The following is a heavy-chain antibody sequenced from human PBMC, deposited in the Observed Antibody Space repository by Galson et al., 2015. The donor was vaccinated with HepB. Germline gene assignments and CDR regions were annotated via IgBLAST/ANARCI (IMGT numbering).Heavy chain of an antibody. CDR1: GYTLTELS. J-gene: IGHJ4*02. V-gene: IGHV1-24*01. CDR3: ATDLWFGELSFDY. D-gene: IGHD3-10*01. Sequence: SVKVSCKVSGYTLTELSMHWVRQAPGKGLEWMGGFDPEDGETIYAQKFQGRVTMTEDTSTDTAYMELSSLRSEDTALYYCATDLWFGELSFDYWGQGTLVTVSS. CDR2: FDPEDGET.